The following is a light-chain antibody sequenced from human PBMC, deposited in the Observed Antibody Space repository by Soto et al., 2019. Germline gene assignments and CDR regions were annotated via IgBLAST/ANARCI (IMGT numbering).Light chain of an antibody. Sequence: EIMLTQSPATLSVCPGERATLACRASQSVGSNLAWYQQKPGQAPRLLISGASTRATGIPARFSGSGSGTQFTLTISSLQSEDFAVYYCHQYDNWPPYTFGHGTKLEIK. CDR3: HQYDNWPPYT. CDR2: GAS. J-gene: IGKJ2*01. V-gene: IGKV3-15*01. CDR1: QSVGSN.